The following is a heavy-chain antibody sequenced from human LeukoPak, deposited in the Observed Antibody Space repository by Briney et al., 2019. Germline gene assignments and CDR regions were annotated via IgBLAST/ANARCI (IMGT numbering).Heavy chain of an antibody. D-gene: IGHD3-16*02. CDR2: IIPIFGTA. Sequence: GSSVKVSCKASGGTFSSYAISWVRQAPGQGLEWMGGIIPIFGTANYAQKFQGRVTITTDESTSTAYMELSSLRSEDTAVYYCASGTYDCVWGSYRFADYWGQGTLVTVSS. CDR3: ASGTYDCVWGSYRFADY. V-gene: IGHV1-69*05. J-gene: IGHJ4*02. CDR1: GGTFSSYA.